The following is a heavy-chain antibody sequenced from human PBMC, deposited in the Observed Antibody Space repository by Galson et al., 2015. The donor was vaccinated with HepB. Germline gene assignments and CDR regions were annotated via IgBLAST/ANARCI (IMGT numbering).Heavy chain of an antibody. CDR1: GFTFSSYG. CDR3: ARDPASGYYYYGVDV. V-gene: IGHV3-33*01. J-gene: IGHJ6*02. CDR2: IWYDGSNK. Sequence: SLRLSCAASGFTFSSYGMHWVRQAPGKGLEWVAVIWYDGSNKYYADSVKGRFTISRDNSKNTLYLQMNSLRAEDTAVYYCARDPASGYYYYGVDVWGQGTTVTVSS. D-gene: IGHD1-26*01.